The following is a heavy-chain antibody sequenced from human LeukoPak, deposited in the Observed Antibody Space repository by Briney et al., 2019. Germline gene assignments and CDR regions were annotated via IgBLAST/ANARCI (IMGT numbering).Heavy chain of an antibody. CDR2: ISSSSSYI. V-gene: IGHV3-21*01. J-gene: IGHJ4*02. CDR1: GFTFSSYS. CDR3: AREYSSSWTSPSGY. D-gene: IGHD6-13*01. Sequence: GGSLRLSCAASGFTFSSYSMNWARQAPGKGLEWVSSISSSSSYIYYADSVKGRFTISRDNAKNSLYLQMNSLRAEDTAVYYCAREYSSSWTSPSGYWGQGTLVTVSS.